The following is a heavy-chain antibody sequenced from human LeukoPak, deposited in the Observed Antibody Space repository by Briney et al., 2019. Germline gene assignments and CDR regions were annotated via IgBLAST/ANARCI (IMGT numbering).Heavy chain of an antibody. Sequence: SSETLSLTCAVSDYSISSGNYWGWIRQRPGKGLEWIGSVYHSGSTHYSPSLKSRVTIAVDTSKNQFSLKLSSMTAADTAVYYCARNDSSGYFDYWGQGTLVTVSS. D-gene: IGHD3-22*01. J-gene: IGHJ4*02. CDR2: VYHSGST. CDR1: DYSISSGNY. CDR3: ARNDSSGYFDY. V-gene: IGHV4-38-2*01.